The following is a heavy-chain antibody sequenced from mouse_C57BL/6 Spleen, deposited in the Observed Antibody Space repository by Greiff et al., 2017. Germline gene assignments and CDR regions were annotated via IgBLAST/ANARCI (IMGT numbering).Heavy chain of an antibody. CDR1: GYTFTSYT. V-gene: IGHV1-4*01. D-gene: IGHD1-1*01. CDR2: INPSSGYT. J-gene: IGHJ2*01. CDR3: ARDGSNTY. Sequence: QVQLQQSGAELARPGASVTMSCTASGYTFTSYTMHWVKQRPGQGLEWIGYINPSSGYTRYNQNFKDKATLTSDKSSSTAYMQLSSLTSEYSAVYYCARDGSNTYWGQGTTLTVSS.